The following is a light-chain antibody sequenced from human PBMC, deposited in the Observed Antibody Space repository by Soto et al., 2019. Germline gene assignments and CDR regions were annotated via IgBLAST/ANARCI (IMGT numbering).Light chain of an antibody. Sequence: DIQMTQSPSSLSAFAGDRVTISCRTSQNTHRFLNWYQQRPGSAPKLLIYAASNLHSGVPSRFSGGGSGTDFSLTIRNLQPEDFGSYFCQQTYIAPWTFGHGTRV. J-gene: IGKJ1*01. V-gene: IGKV1-39*01. CDR2: AAS. CDR3: QQTYIAPWT. CDR1: QNTHRF.